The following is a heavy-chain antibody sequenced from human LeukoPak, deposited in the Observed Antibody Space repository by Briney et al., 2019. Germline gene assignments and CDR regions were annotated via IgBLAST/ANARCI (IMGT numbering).Heavy chain of an antibody. CDR1: GGSISSYC. J-gene: IGHJ4*02. CDR2: IYYSGST. CDR3: ARGGYYYDSSGYYSN. V-gene: IGHV4-59*01. D-gene: IGHD3-22*01. Sequence: PSETLSLTCTVSGGSISSYCWSWIRQPPGKGLEWIGYIYYSGSTNYNPSLKSRVTISVDTSKNQFSLKLSSVTAADTAVYYCARGGYYYDSSGYYSNWGQGTLVTVSS.